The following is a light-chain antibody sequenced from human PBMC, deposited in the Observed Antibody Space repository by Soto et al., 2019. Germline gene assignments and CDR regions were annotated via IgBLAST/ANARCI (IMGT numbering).Light chain of an antibody. CDR2: DAS. Sequence: DIQMTQSPSTLSASVGDRVTITCRASQSISSWLAWYQQRPGKAPKLLIYDASVLESGVPSRFSGSGSGTEFPLTISSLQPDDFATYYCQQYNSYSTFGQGTKVDIK. CDR1: QSISSW. V-gene: IGKV1-5*01. J-gene: IGKJ1*01. CDR3: QQYNSYST.